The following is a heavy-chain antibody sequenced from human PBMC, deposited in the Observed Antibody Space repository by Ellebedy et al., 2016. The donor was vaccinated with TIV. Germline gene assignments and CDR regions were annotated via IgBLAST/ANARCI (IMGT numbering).Heavy chain of an antibody. Sequence: GESLKISXAASGFNFSGSAMHWVRQASGKGLEWVGRIRSKGHNYATIYGASVKGRFTFSRDDSKNTAYLQMSSLKTEDTAVYYCTATANHGYLDVWGKGATVTVSS. CDR3: TATANHGYLDV. CDR2: IRSKGHNYAT. J-gene: IGHJ6*03. V-gene: IGHV3-73*01. CDR1: GFNFSGSA.